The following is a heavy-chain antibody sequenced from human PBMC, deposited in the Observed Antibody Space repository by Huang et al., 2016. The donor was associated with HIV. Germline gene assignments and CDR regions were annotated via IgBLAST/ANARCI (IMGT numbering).Heavy chain of an antibody. D-gene: IGHD2-8*01. V-gene: IGHV1-46*03. Sequence: QVQLVQSGAEVKKPGASVKVSCKTSGYTFTSYYMPWVRQAPGQGLEWMGIVNPYNGRTSAAQKFQGRVTMTSDTSTSTVYMELSSLRSEDTAVYYCSRDTSGPLKYAFDIWGQGTLVTVSS. CDR1: GYTFTSYY. J-gene: IGHJ3*02. CDR2: VNPYNGRT. CDR3: SRDTSGPLKYAFDI.